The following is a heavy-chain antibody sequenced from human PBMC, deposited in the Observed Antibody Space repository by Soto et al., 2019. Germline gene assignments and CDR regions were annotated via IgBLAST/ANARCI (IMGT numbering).Heavy chain of an antibody. D-gene: IGHD2-2*01. CDR1: GDSVNSNNVY. V-gene: IGHV4-39*01. J-gene: IGHJ6*03. CDR2: VYYSGIT. Sequence: PSETLSLTCTVSGDSVNSNNVYWGWVRQPPGRRLEFIGNVYYSGITYYNPAFESRVTISVDTSKNQFSLRLTSVTAADTAVYYCARQQYCGSSTCYDSLYYQYMDVWGKGTMVTVSS. CDR3: ARQQYCGSSTCYDSLYYQYMDV.